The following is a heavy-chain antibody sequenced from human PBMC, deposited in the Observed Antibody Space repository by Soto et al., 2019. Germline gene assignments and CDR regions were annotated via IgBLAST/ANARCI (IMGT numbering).Heavy chain of an antibody. J-gene: IGHJ4*02. CDR2: ISDRSSST. V-gene: IGHV3-48*03. D-gene: IGHD4-17*01. CDR1: GFSFSSIE. Sequence: GGSLSLTCATSGFSFSSIEMMWGRQAPGKRREGSSYISDRSSSTYYAHSVKGRFTISIDNAKNSLYLQMSSLRVEDTALYYRARSTVTADWGQGTQVTVSS. CDR3: ARSTVTAD.